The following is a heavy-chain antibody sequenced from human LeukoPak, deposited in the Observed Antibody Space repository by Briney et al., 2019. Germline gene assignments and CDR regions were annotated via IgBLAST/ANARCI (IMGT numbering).Heavy chain of an antibody. D-gene: IGHD6-19*01. V-gene: IGHV3-30-3*01. CDR2: ISYDGSNK. Sequence: GGSLRLSCAASGFTFSSYAMHWVRQAPGKGLEWVAVISYDGSNKYYADSVKGRFTISRDNSKNTLYLQMNSLRAEDTAVYYCASVAVAGTFDYWGQGTLVTVSS. CDR1: GFTFSSYA. J-gene: IGHJ4*02. CDR3: ASVAVAGTFDY.